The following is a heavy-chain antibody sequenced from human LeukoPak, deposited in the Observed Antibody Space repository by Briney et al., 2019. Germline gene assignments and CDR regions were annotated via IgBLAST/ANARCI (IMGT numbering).Heavy chain of an antibody. V-gene: IGHV3-11*05. CDR2: ISNSGTNT. J-gene: IGHJ4*02. CDR1: KFTFSEYY. Sequence: GGSLRLSCAASKFTFSEYYMSWIRQAPGKGLEWVSYISNSGTNTKYADSVKGRFTISRDNAKNSLYLQMNSLRADDTAVYYCAKVFDFWSGYHQYYFDYWGQGTLVTVSS. CDR3: AKVFDFWSGYHQYYFDY. D-gene: IGHD3-3*01.